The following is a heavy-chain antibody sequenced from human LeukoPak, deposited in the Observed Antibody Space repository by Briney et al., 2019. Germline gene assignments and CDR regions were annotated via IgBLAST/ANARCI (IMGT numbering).Heavy chain of an antibody. V-gene: IGHV3-23*01. Sequence: GGSLRLSCVASGFTFNTNALSWVRQAPGKGLEWVSFIGSAKNTNCADSVKGRFTISRDNSKNTLYLHMSSLRAEDTALYYCARSLKWNLVGFDHWGQGTLVTVSS. CDR2: IGSAKNT. J-gene: IGHJ4*02. CDR1: GFTFNTNA. D-gene: IGHD1-1*01. CDR3: ARSLKWNLVGFDH.